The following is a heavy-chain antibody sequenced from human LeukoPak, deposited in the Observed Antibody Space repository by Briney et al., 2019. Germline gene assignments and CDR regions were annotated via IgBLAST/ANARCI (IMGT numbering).Heavy chain of an antibody. CDR2: ISAYNGNT. V-gene: IGHV1-18*01. D-gene: IGHD4-17*01. CDR1: GYTFTSYA. Sequence: ASVKVSCKASGYTFTSYAMHWVRQAPGQRLEWMGWISAYNGNTNYAQKLQGRVTMTTDTSTSTAYMELRSLRSDDTAVYYCARAPTVTTFLGAFDIWGQGTMVTVSS. J-gene: IGHJ3*02. CDR3: ARAPTVTTFLGAFDI.